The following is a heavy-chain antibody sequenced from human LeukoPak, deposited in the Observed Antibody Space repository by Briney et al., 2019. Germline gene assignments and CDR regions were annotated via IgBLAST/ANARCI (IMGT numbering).Heavy chain of an antibody. CDR2: ISTYNGNT. J-gene: IGHJ4*02. CDR1: GYTFTSCG. Sequence: ASVKVSCKASGYTFTSCGISWVRQAPGQGLEWMGWISTYNGNTNYAQKLRGRVTMTTDTSTSTAYIELRSLRSDNTAVYYCARDQAYCSIITCPFDYWGQGTLVTVSS. CDR3: ARDQAYCSIITCPFDY. D-gene: IGHD2-2*01. V-gene: IGHV1-18*01.